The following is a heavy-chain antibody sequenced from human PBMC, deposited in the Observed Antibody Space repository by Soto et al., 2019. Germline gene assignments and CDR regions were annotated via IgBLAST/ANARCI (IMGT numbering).Heavy chain of an antibody. D-gene: IGHD2-2*01. V-gene: IGHV1-18*01. Sequence: ASGKVSCKASGYPLTSYGISWGRQAPGQRLEWMGWISAYNGNTNYAQKLQGRVTMTTDTSTSTAYMELRSLRSDDTAVYYCARDRTGYCISTSCYVMETPGPFDAFDIWGQGTMVTV. CDR1: GYPLTSYG. CDR3: ARDRTGYCISTSCYVMETPGPFDAFDI. J-gene: IGHJ3*02. CDR2: ISAYNGNT.